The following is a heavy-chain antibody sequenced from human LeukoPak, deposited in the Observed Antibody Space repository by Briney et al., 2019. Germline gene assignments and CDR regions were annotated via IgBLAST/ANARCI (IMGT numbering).Heavy chain of an antibody. Sequence: SETLSFTCAVSGGSISSAVYSWSWIRQYPGKGLEWLGSMYYSGSTYSNPSLKSRLTISVDTSKHQFSLKVTSVTAADTAVYYCARVDRYHEFFQHWGQGTLVTVSS. D-gene: IGHD1-14*01. CDR2: MYYSGST. CDR1: GGSISSAVYS. J-gene: IGHJ1*01. CDR3: ARVDRYHEFFQH. V-gene: IGHV4-31*11.